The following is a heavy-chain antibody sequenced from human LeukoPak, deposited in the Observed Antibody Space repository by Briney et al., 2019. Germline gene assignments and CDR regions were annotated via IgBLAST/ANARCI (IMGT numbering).Heavy chain of an antibody. Sequence: GRSLRLSCAASGFTFNSYGMHWVRQAPGKGLEWVAVMSYDGSNKYSADSVKGRFIISRDNSKNTLYLQMNSLRAEDTAVCYCATDHGFHYGAYFDYWGQGTLVTVSS. CDR2: MSYDGSNK. V-gene: IGHV3-30*03. CDR1: GFTFNSYG. D-gene: IGHD4-17*01. J-gene: IGHJ4*02. CDR3: ATDHGFHYGAYFDY.